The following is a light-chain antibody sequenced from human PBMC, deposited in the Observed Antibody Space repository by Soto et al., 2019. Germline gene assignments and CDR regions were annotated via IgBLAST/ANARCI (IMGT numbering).Light chain of an antibody. CDR1: QSIGSSY. CDR2: GAS. CDR3: QQYGSSPPDT. J-gene: IGKJ5*01. Sequence: EIVLTQSPGTLSLSPEERATLSCRASQSIGSSYLAWYQQKPGQAPRLLIYGASSRATGIPDRFSGSGSGTDFTLTISRLEPEDFAVYYCQQYGSSPPDTFGQGTRLEIK. V-gene: IGKV3-20*01.